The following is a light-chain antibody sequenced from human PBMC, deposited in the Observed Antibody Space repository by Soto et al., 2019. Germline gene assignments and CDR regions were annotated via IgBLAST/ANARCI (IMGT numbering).Light chain of an antibody. J-gene: IGKJ5*01. CDR2: DTS. V-gene: IGKV3-15*01. Sequence: EIVMTQSPATLSVSPGERATLSCRASQSVSNKLAWYQHKPGQAPRVPIYDTSTRAAGIPARFSGSGSGTDFTLTISSLQSEDFAVYYCQQYNTWRSITFGQGTRLESK. CDR3: QQYNTWRSIT. CDR1: QSVSNK.